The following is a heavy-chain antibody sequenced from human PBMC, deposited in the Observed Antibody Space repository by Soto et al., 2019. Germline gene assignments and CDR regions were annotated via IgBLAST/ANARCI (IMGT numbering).Heavy chain of an antibody. CDR2: IWYDGSNK. D-gene: IGHD5-12*01. CDR3: AREGYSGYDFSRDYYYGMDV. J-gene: IGHJ6*01. V-gene: IGHV3-33*01. CDR1: GFTFSSYG. Sequence: QVQLVESGGGVVQPGRSLRLSCAASGFTFSSYGMHWVRQAPGKGLEWVAVIWYDGSNKYYADSVKGRFTISRDNSKNTLYLQMNSLRAEDTAVYYCAREGYSGYDFSRDYYYGMDVW.